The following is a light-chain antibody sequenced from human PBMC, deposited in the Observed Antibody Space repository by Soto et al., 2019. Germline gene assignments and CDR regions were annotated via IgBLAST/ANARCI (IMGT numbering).Light chain of an antibody. CDR1: QSLSSR. CDR3: QQSFSPPYT. J-gene: IGKJ2*01. V-gene: IGKV1-39*01. CDR2: ETS. Sequence: DIQMTQSPSSLSASVGDRVTITCRASQSLSSRLTWYQQKPGEAPKLLIYETSNLQSGVPSRFSGSGSDTYFTLTIISLQSEDFATYYCQQSFSPPYTFGQGTKLDIK.